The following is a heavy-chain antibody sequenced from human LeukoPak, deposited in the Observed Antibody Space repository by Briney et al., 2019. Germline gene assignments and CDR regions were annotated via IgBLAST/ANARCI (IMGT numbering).Heavy chain of an antibody. CDR3: ARDGGEKSFDS. V-gene: IGHV1-8*02. CDR2: MNPNSGNT. J-gene: IGHJ4*02. Sequence: ASVKVSCKASGYTFTSYDINWVRQATGQGLEWKGWMNPNSGNTGYAQKFQGRVTMTRDTSISTAYMELNRLRSDDTAIYYCARDGGEKSFDSWGQGALVTVSS. CDR1: GYTFTSYD. D-gene: IGHD2-15*01.